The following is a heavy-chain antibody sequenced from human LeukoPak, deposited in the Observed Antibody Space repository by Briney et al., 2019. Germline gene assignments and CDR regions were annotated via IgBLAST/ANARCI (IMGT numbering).Heavy chain of an antibody. Sequence: GGSLRLSCAASGFTFSSYSMNWVRQAPGKGLEWVSSISSSSSYIYYADSVKGRFTISRDSAKNSLYLQMNSLRAEDTAVYYCARAGYCSGGSCETIDYWGQGTLVTVSS. V-gene: IGHV3-21*01. CDR2: ISSSSSYI. D-gene: IGHD2-15*01. J-gene: IGHJ4*02. CDR3: ARAGYCSGGSCETIDY. CDR1: GFTFSSYS.